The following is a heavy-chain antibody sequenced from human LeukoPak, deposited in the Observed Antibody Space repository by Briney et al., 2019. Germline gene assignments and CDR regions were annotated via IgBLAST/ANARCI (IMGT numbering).Heavy chain of an antibody. CDR3: AKEGGTYSTGWYWFDP. Sequence: GGSLRLSCAASGFTFSNYAMNWVRQAPGKGLEWVSAISDSGGSTYYADSVKGRFTISRDNSKNTLYLQMSSLRAEDTAVYYCAKEGGTYSTGWYWFDPWGQGTLVTVSS. CDR1: GFTFSNYA. CDR2: ISDSGGST. V-gene: IGHV3-23*01. D-gene: IGHD6-19*01. J-gene: IGHJ5*02.